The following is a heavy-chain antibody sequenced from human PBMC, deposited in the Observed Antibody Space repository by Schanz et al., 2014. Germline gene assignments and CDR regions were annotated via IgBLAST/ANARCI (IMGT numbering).Heavy chain of an antibody. CDR3: AKIERNED. J-gene: IGHJ4*02. CDR1: GLIFSNYA. Sequence: VQLLESGGGLVQPGGSLKLSCAASGLIFSNYAMSWVSQAPRKGQEWVSTIGTSGGTNYAESVKGRFTISRDNSKNTLYLQMNSLRAEDTAVYFCAKIERNEDWGQGTLVTGSS. CDR2: IGTSGGT. D-gene: IGHD1-1*01. V-gene: IGHV3-23*01.